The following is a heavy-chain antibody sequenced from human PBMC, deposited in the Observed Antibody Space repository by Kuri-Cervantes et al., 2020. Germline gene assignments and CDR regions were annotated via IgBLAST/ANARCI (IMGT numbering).Heavy chain of an antibody. D-gene: IGHD3-22*01. CDR2: ISRSSSFI. CDR1: GLTFSAYS. Sequence: GESLKISCAASGLTFSAYSMNWVRQAPGKGLEWVSSISRSSSFIYYADSVKGRFTISRDNAKNSLYLQMNSLRAEDTAVYYCARLYYYDSVSNYWGQGTLVTDSS. J-gene: IGHJ4*02. CDR3: ARLYYYDSVSNY. V-gene: IGHV3-21*04.